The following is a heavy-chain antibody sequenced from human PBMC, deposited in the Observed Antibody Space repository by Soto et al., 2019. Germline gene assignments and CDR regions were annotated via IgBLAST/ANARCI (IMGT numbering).Heavy chain of an antibody. CDR1: GFTFTNYA. CDR2: ISGSGGTT. V-gene: IGHV3-23*01. J-gene: IGHJ4*02. CDR3: AKVPAGLPPNYFDY. Sequence: GGSLRLSCAVSGFTFTNYAMSWVRQAPGKGLEWVSGISGSGGTTYSADSVKGRFIISRDNSQSTLYLQMSSLRAEDTAVYYCAKVPAGLPPNYFDYWGQGTLVTVSS.